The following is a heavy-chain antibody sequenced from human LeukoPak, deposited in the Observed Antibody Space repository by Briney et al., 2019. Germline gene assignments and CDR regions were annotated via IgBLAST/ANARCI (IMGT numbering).Heavy chain of an antibody. Sequence: PGGSLRLSCAASGFTFSSYSMTWVRQAPGKGLEWVSSISSSSSYIYYADSVKGRFTISRDNAKNSLYLQMNSLRAEDTAVYYCARGTYYYDSSGYYYLFWGQGTLVTVSS. V-gene: IGHV3-21*01. CDR3: ARGTYYYDSSGYYYLF. CDR1: GFTFSSYS. D-gene: IGHD3-22*01. J-gene: IGHJ4*02. CDR2: ISSSSSYI.